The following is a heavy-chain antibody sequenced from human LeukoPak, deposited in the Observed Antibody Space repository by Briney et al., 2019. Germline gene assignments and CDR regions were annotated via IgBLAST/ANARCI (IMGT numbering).Heavy chain of an antibody. CDR3: AKPEDRYSSPDY. V-gene: IGHV3-23*01. CDR2: ISFSGGST. D-gene: IGHD6-13*01. J-gene: IGHJ4*02. CDR1: GFPFSTYA. Sequence: SGGSLRLSCAASGFPFSTYAMGWVRQAPGKGLEWVSAISFSGGSTYYADSVKGRFTISRDNSKNTPYLQMNSLRAEDTAVYYCAKPEDRYSSPDYWGQGTLVTVSS.